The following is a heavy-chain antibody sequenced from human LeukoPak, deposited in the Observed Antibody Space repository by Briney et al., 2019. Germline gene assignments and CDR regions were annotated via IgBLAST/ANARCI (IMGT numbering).Heavy chain of an antibody. D-gene: IGHD4-23*01. Sequence: GGSLRLSCAASGFTFSSYAMSWVRQAPGKGLEWVSAISGSGTGTYYADSVKGRFTISRDNSKKTLYLKMNSLRAEDTAVYYCSRRDGGFASRCFDPWGQGTLVTVSS. CDR1: GFTFSSYA. J-gene: IGHJ5*02. CDR2: ISGSGTGT. CDR3: SRRDGGFASRCFDP. V-gene: IGHV3-23*01.